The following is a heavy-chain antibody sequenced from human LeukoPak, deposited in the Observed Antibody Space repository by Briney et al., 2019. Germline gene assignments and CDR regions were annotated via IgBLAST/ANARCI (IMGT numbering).Heavy chain of an antibody. Sequence: SETLSLTCTVSGGSISSGGYYWSWIRQPPGKGLEWIGYIYHSGSTYYNPSLKSRVTISVDTSKNQFSLKLSSVTAADTAVYYCASRAVAGTGAFDIWGQGTMVTVSS. CDR3: ASRAVAGTGAFDI. V-gene: IGHV4-30-2*01. CDR1: GGSISSGGYY. J-gene: IGHJ3*02. D-gene: IGHD6-19*01. CDR2: IYHSGST.